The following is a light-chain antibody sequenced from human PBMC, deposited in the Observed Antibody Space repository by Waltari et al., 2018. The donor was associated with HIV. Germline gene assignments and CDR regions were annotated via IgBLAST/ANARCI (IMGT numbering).Light chain of an antibody. CDR3: QQYDSGPRGIT. V-gene: IGKV3-15*01. Sequence: EIVMTQSPPTLSVSPGQRVTLSCRASQRIRAKVAWYQQRPGQAPRLLIYEAATRPTGIPARFSGSGSGTEFTLTISSLQSEDFATYFCQQYDSGPRGITFGQGTMLEIK. J-gene: IGKJ2*01. CDR1: QRIRAK. CDR2: EAA.